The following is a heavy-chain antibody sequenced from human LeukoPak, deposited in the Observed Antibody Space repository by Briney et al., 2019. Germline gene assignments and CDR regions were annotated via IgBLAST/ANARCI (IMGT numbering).Heavy chain of an antibody. CDR1: EFTFNTYS. D-gene: IGHD1-1*01. V-gene: IGHV3-23*01. Sequence: GGSLRLSCAASEFTFNTYSMNWVRQAPGKGLEWVSSISGSDGTTYYADSVKGRFTISRDNSKYTLSLQMNSLRAEDTAVYYCAKVDNWKYGHHDFWGQGTLVTVSS. CDR3: AKVDNWKYGHHDF. J-gene: IGHJ4*02. CDR2: ISGSDGTT.